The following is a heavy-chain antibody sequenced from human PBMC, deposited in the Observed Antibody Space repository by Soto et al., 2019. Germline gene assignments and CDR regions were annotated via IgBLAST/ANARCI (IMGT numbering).Heavy chain of an antibody. Sequence: GGSLRLSCAASGFTFSSYAMHWVRQAPGKGLEWVAVISYDGSNKYYADSVKGRFTISRDNSKNTLYLQMNSLRAEDTAVYYCARDGTFLPPPIVAPKYYYYGMDVWGQGTTVTVSS. J-gene: IGHJ6*02. CDR1: GFTFSSYA. V-gene: IGHV3-30-3*01. D-gene: IGHD5-12*01. CDR2: ISYDGSNK. CDR3: ARDGTFLPPPIVAPKYYYYGMDV.